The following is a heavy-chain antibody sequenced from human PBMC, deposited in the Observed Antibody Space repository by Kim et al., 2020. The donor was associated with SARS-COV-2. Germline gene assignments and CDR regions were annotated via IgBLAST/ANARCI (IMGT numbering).Heavy chain of an antibody. Sequence: NYNPSLKSRVTISVDKSKNQFSLKLSSVTAADTAVYYCAGQVGATYYFDYWGQGTLVTVSS. D-gene: IGHD1-26*01. J-gene: IGHJ4*02. V-gene: IGHV4-4*02. CDR3: AGQVGATYYFDY.